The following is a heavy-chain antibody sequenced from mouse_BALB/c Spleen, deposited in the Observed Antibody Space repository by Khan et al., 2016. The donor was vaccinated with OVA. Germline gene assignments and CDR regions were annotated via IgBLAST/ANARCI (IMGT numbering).Heavy chain of an antibody. V-gene: IGHV5-6*01. CDR2: ISSDGTYT. D-gene: IGHD1-1*01. CDR3: ADHLAGSFDY. Sequence: EVELVESGGDFVKPGGSLKLSCAASGFTFSVYSMSWVRQTPDKRMEWVATISSDGTYTYYHDSVKGRFTISRDNAKNTLYLQVISVNSEDTAMYFCADHLAGSFDYWGHGTLLTVS. J-gene: IGHJ3*01. CDR1: GFTFSVYS.